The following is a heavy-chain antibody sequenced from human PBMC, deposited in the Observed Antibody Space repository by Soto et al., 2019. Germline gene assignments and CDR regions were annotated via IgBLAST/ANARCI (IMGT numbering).Heavy chain of an antibody. V-gene: IGHV3-23*01. CDR2: ISGSRGST. CDR1: GFTSSSYA. D-gene: IGHD3-3*01. CDR3: ARCHATPTDFGVVRLLGPWGNYGTAF. Sequence: EVQLLESGAGLVQPGGSLRLSCAASGFTSSSYAMSWVRQAPGKGLAWVSAISGSRGSTYYADSVKGRFTTSRAYSKHTLYQQMNSLRAASAAVYYCARCHATPTDFGVVRLLGPWGNYGTAFGGRGTAV. J-gene: IGHJ6*02.